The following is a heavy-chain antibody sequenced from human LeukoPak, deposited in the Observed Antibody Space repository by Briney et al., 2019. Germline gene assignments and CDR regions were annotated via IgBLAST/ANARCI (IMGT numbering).Heavy chain of an antibody. CDR1: GFTFSDYY. D-gene: IGHD2-2*02. CDR2: ISSSGSTI. J-gene: IGHJ4*02. CDR3: ARELGYCSSTSCYSSTFDY. Sequence: GGSLRLSCAASGFTFSDYYMSWIRQAPGKGLEWVSYISSSGSTIYYADSVKGRFTISRDNAKNSLYLQMNSLRAEDTAVYYCARELGYCSSTSCYSSTFDYWGQGTLVTVSS. V-gene: IGHV3-11*04.